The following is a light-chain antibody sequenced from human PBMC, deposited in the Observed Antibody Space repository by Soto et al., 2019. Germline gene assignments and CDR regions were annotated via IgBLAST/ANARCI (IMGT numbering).Light chain of an antibody. CDR1: SSDIGAYNF. J-gene: IGLJ2*01. V-gene: IGLV2-14*03. CDR3: TSWTTSTTMI. CDR2: DVN. Sequence: QSALTQPASVSGSPGQSITISCTGTSSDIGAYNFVSWYQQHPGKATKLMLYDVNIRPSGVSNSFTGSKSVNTASLTISGLQAEDEADYYCTSWTTSTTMIFGGGT.